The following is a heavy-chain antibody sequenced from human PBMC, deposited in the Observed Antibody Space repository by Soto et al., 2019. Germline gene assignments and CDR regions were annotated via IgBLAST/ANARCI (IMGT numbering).Heavy chain of an antibody. CDR3: TRASSLEFDF. D-gene: IGHD3-16*01. CDR1: GFTFGDYA. J-gene: IGHJ4*02. Sequence: GGSLRLSCTTSGFTFGDYALSWVRQAPGKGLEWVGFIRRNAYGGTTDYAASVKGRFTISRDDSKSIAYLQMNSLRTEDTALYYSTRASSLEFDFWGQGTLVTVSS. V-gene: IGHV3-49*04. CDR2: IRRNAYGGTT.